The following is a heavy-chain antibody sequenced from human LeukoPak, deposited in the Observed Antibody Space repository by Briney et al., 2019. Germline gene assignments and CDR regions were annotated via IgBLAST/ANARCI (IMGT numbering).Heavy chain of an antibody. Sequence: LETLSLTCAVYGGSFSGYYWSWIRQPPGKGLEWIGEINHSGSTNYNPSLKSRVTISVDTSKNQFSLKLSSVTAADTAVYYCASDCSSTSCYTSGRGYYYGMDVWGQGTTVTVSS. V-gene: IGHV4-34*01. CDR2: INHSGST. J-gene: IGHJ6*02. CDR3: ASDCSSTSCYTSGRGYYYGMDV. D-gene: IGHD2-2*02. CDR1: GGSFSGYY.